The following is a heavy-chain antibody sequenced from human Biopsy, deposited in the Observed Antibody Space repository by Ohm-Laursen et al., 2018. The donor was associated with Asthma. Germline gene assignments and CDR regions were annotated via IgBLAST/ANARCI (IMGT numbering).Heavy chain of an antibody. J-gene: IGHJ3*01. V-gene: IGHV1-3*04. CDR3: ARSYYDFLTGQVKDVFGV. CDR2: VNTGNGDT. Sequence: SVKVSCKASGYNFISFAIHWVRQAPGQRLEWMGWVNTGNGDTKYSQKFQGRVTITRDTSASTAYMELRCLRSEDTATYYCARSYYDFLTGQVKDVFGVWGQGTMVTVSS. D-gene: IGHD3-9*01. CDR1: GYNFISFA.